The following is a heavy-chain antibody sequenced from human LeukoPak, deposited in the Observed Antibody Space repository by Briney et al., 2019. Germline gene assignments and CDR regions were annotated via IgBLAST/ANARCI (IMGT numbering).Heavy chain of an antibody. J-gene: IGHJ2*01. CDR2: IIPIFGTA. CDR1: GYTFTGYY. CDR3: ARMDSSYDWYFDL. Sequence: GASVKVSCKASGYTFTGYYMHWVRQAPGQGLEWMGGIIPIFGTANYAQKFQGRVTITTDESTSTAYMELSSLRSEDTAVYYCARMDSSYDWYFDLWGRGTLVTVSS. V-gene: IGHV1-69*05. D-gene: IGHD6-6*01.